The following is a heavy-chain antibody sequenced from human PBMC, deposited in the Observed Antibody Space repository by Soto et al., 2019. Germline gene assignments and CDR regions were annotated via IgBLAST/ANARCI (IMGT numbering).Heavy chain of an antibody. CDR3: ARDLAARPQVNWFDP. Sequence: ASVKVSCKASGYTFTSYAMHWVRQAPGQRLEWMGWINAGNGNTKYSQKFQGRVTITRDTSASTAYMELSSLRSEDTAVYYCARDLAARPQVNWFDPWGQGTLVTVSS. V-gene: IGHV1-3*01. CDR2: INAGNGNT. D-gene: IGHD6-6*01. CDR1: GYTFTSYA. J-gene: IGHJ5*02.